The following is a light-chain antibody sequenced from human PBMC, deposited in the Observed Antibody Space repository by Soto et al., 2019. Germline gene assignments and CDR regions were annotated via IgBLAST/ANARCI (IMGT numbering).Light chain of an antibody. CDR3: SSYTSSSSWV. J-gene: IGLJ3*02. Sequence: QSVLTQPASVSGSPGQSITISCTGTSSDIGGYNFVSWYQQHPGKAPKLMIYAVSNRPSGLSNRFSGSKSGNTASLTISGLQAEDEADYYCSSYTSSSSWVFGGGTKLTVL. CDR2: AVS. V-gene: IGLV2-14*01. CDR1: SSDIGGYNF.